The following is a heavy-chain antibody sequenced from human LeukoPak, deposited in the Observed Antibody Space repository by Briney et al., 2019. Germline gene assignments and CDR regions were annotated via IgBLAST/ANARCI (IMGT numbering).Heavy chain of an antibody. CDR2: IKQDGSEK. CDR1: GFTFSSYW. V-gene: IGHV3-7*01. J-gene: IGHJ6*03. Sequence: PGGSLRLSCAASGFTFSSYWMSRVRQAPGKGLEWVANIKQDGSEKYYVDSVKGRFTISRDNAKNSLYLQMNSLRAEDTAVYYCARDTGGCSSTSCYRQYYYYYYMDVWGKGTTVTISS. CDR3: ARDTGGCSSTSCYRQYYYYYYMDV. D-gene: IGHD2-2*02.